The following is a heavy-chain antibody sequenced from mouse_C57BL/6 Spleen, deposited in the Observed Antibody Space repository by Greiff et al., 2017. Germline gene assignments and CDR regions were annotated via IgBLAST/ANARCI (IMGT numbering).Heavy chain of an antibody. D-gene: IGHD6-1*01. CDR1: GYSFTDYN. CDR3: AKEGLQRAMDC. CDR2: INPHYGTT. Sequence: VQLQQSGPELVKPGASAKISCKASGYSFTDYNIIRVMQSNGKRLEWIGVINPHYGTTSYNQKFKGKATLTVDQSSSTAYMQLSSLASEDSAVYYCAKEGLQRAMDCWGQGTSVTVAS. J-gene: IGHJ4*01. V-gene: IGHV1-39*01.